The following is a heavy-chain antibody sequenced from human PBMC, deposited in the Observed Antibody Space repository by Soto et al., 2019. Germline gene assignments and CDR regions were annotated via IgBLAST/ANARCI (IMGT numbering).Heavy chain of an antibody. CDR1: GFTFGIHA. J-gene: IGHJ4*02. D-gene: IGHD2-15*01. CDR3: AKDSRVYCSGGNCLYLDS. Sequence: EVELLESGGGLAQPGGSLRLSCAASGFTFGIHAMTWIRQVPGKGLEWVANINGRGSNTNYADSVKGRFTISRENSNNTVDLQMTGLRPEDTALYCCAKDSRVYCSGGNCLYLDSWGQGVLVTVSS. CDR2: INGRGSNT. V-gene: IGHV3-23*01.